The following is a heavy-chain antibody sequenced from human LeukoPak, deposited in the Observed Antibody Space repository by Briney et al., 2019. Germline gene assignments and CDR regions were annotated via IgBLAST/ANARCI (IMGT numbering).Heavy chain of an antibody. J-gene: IGHJ4*02. CDR1: GFTFSSYA. CDR3: ARGWGSFEN. CDR2: LYSSGNT. Sequence: GGSLRLFCAASGFTFSSYAMSWVRQAPGKGLEWVSTLYSSGNTYYADSVRGRFTVSRDNSKNTLFLEMSSLRAEDTAVYFCARGWGSFENWGQGTLVAVSS. V-gene: IGHV3-23*05. D-gene: IGHD7-27*01.